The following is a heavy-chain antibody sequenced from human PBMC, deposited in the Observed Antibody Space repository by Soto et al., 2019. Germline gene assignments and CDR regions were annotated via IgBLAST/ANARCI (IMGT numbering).Heavy chain of an antibody. J-gene: IGHJ4*02. V-gene: IGHV4-59*08. CDR1: GGSISSYY. CDR3: ARHNYGSGSTYFDY. CDR2: IYYSGST. Sequence: SETLSLTCTVSGGSISSYYWSWIRQPPGKGLEWIGYIYYSGSTNYNPSLKSRVTISVDTSKNQFSLKLNSMTAADTAVYYCARHNYGSGSTYFDYGGQGTRVPVSS. D-gene: IGHD3-10*01.